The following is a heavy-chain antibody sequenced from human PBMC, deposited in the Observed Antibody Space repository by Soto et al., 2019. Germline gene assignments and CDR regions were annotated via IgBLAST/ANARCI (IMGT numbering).Heavy chain of an antibody. CDR2: ISGSADVM. V-gene: IGHV3-23*01. J-gene: IGHJ4*02. D-gene: IGHD3-10*01. CDR3: AKYRSSSSGAEGFDY. Sequence: PGGSLRLSCAVSGFTFNSYAMTWVGQSPGKGLEWVSSISGSADVMYYADSVKGRFIISRDNSKMTLSLQLNRLSAEDTGVYYCAKYRSSSSGAEGFDYWGQGALVTVSS. CDR1: GFTFNSYA.